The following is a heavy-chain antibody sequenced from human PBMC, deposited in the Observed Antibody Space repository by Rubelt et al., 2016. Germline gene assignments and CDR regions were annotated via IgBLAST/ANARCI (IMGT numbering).Heavy chain of an antibody. CDR1: GDTLRVFS. CDR2: FDGEDGET. J-gene: IGHJ3*02. D-gene: IGHD6-13*01. CDR3: STADSSSWYDATDT. V-gene: IGHV1-24*01. Sequence: QVQLVQSGAVLKKPGASVKVSCKVSGDTLRVFSIHWVRQAPGKGLEWMGGFDGEDGETVYAQNFQGRLIMTEDTSTDTAYMELSRLTSADTAVYYCSTADSSSWYDATDTWGQGTMVTVSS.